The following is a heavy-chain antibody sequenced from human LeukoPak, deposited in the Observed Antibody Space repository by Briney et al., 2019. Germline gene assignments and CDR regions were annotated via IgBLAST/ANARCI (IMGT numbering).Heavy chain of an antibody. CDR3: AKAIVLLISGNAFDI. Sequence: PGGSLRLSCAASGFTFRTYGMHWARQAPGKGLEWVAYMQYDGSNKQYADSVKGRFSISRDNTKNTLYVQMNSLRAEDTAVYYCAKAIVLLISGNAFDIWGQGTMVTVSS. CDR1: GFTFRTYG. CDR2: MQYDGSNK. V-gene: IGHV3-30*02. J-gene: IGHJ3*02. D-gene: IGHD2/OR15-2a*01.